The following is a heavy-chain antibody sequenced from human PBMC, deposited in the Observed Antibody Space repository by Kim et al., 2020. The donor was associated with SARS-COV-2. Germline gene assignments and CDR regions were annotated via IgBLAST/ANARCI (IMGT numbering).Heavy chain of an antibody. J-gene: IGHJ4*02. CDR2: IYPGDSDT. CDR3: ARSAGHYDYYFVY. CDR1: GYNFPNYW. D-gene: IGHD3-16*01. Sequence: GESLKISCKGSGYNFPNYWIGWVRQMPGKGLEWMGIIYPGDSDTRYSPSFQGQVTISADKSTTTAYLQWSRLKASDTAMYYCARSAGHYDYYFVYWGQGTLVTVSS. V-gene: IGHV5-51*01.